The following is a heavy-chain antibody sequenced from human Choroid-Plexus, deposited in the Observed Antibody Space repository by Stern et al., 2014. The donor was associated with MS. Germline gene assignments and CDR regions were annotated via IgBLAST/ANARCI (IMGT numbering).Heavy chain of an antibody. D-gene: IGHD2/OR15-2a*01. Sequence: VQLVESGGGVVQPGRPLRLSWVASGFTLGSWAMPWVRQAPGKGLEGVAGVSYDGSNKYYADSVKGRFPISRDNSQNTLYMQMSSLRPEDTAVYYCAKDRQYLTYFFDHWGQGSLVTVSS. V-gene: IGHV3-30*18. CDR1: GFTLGSWA. J-gene: IGHJ5*02. CDR3: AKDRQYLTYFFDH. CDR2: VSYDGSNK.